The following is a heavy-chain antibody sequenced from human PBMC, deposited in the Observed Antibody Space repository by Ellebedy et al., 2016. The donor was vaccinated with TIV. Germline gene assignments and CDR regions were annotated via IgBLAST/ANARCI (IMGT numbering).Heavy chain of an antibody. J-gene: IGHJ2*01. CDR3: ARDSIAAAGPWYFDL. V-gene: IGHV4-34*01. D-gene: IGHD6-13*01. CDR1: GGSFSGYY. CDR2: IYHSGST. Sequence: SETLSLXCAVYGGSFSGYYWSWIRQPPGKGLEWIGEIYHSGSTNYNPSLKSRVTISVDKSKNQFSLKLSSVTAADTAVYYCARDSIAAAGPWYFDLWGRGTLVTVSS.